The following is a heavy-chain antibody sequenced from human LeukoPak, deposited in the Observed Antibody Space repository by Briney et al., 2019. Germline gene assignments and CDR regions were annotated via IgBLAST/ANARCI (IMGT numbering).Heavy chain of an antibody. D-gene: IGHD3-22*01. CDR2: ISGSGGST. V-gene: IGHV3-23*01. Sequence: GGPLRLSCAASGFTFSTYAMSWVRQAPGKGLEWVSAISGSGGSTYYADSVKGRFTISRDNSKNTLYLQMNSLRAEDTAVYYCAKDGYYYDSSGYYLVFDYWGQGTLVTVSS. CDR1: GFTFSTYA. CDR3: AKDGYYYDSSGYYLVFDY. J-gene: IGHJ4*02.